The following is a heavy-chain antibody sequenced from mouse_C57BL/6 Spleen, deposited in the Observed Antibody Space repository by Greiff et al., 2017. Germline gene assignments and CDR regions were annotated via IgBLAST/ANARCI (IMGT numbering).Heavy chain of an antibody. V-gene: IGHV1-52*01. CDR2: IDPSDSDT. CDR3: AGGGFAY. J-gene: IGHJ3*01. CDR1: GYTFTSYW. Sequence: QVQLQQPGAELVRPGSSVKLSCKASGYTFTSYWMHWVKQRPIQGLEWIGNIDPSDSDTHYNQKFKDKATLTVDKSSSTAYMQLSSLTSEDSAVYYCAGGGFAYWGQGTLVTVSA.